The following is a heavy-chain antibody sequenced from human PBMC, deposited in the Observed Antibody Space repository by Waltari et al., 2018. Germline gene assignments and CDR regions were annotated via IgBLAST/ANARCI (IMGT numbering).Heavy chain of an antibody. D-gene: IGHD3-10*01. V-gene: IGHV1-69*01. CDR2: IIPIFGTA. Sequence: QVQLVQSGAEVKKPGSSVKVSCKASGGTFSSYANSWVRQAPGQGLEWRGGIIPIFGTANYEQKFQGRVTITADESTSTAYMELSSLRSEDTAVYYCARDIGYGSGNYFDYWGQGTLVTVSS. CDR3: ARDIGYGSGNYFDY. J-gene: IGHJ4*02. CDR1: GGTFSSYA.